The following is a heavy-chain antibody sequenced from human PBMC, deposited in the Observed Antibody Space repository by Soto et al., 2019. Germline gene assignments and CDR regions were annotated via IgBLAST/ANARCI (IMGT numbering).Heavy chain of an antibody. CDR3: ATNSMIAALKTSFDL. V-gene: IGHV1-69*13. D-gene: IGHD3-22*01. Sequence: SVKVSCKASGGSFSGYGVSWVRQAPGQGLEWMGGVIPIFGTTEYAQKFQDRVALSADESMRTAYMQLSGLTSEDTAVYFCATNSMIAALKTSFDLWGQGTVVTVSS. CDR2: VIPIFGTT. CDR1: GGSFSGYG. J-gene: IGHJ3*01.